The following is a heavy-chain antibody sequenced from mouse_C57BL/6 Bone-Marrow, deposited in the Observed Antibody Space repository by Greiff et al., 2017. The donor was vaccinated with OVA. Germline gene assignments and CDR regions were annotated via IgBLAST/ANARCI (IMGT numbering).Heavy chain of an antibody. V-gene: IGHV1-81*01. J-gene: IGHJ1*03. CDR2: IYPRSGNT. CDR3: ARSLITTVV. Sequence: VQRVESGAELARPGASVKLSCKASGYTFTSYGISWVKQRTGQGLEWIGEIYPRSGNTYYNEKFKGKATLTADKSSSTAYMELRSLTSEDSAVYFCARSLITTVVWGTGTTVTVSS. D-gene: IGHD1-1*01. CDR1: GYTFTSYG.